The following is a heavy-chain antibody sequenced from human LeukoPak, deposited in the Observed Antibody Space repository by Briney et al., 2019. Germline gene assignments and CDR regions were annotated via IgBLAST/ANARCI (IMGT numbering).Heavy chain of an antibody. J-gene: IGHJ4*02. D-gene: IGHD2-15*01. CDR2: IYTSGST. CDR1: GGSISSGSYY. V-gene: IGHV4-61*02. Sequence: SETLSLTCTVSGGSISSGSYYWSWIRQPAGKGLEWIGRIYTSGSTNYNPSLKSQVTISVDTSKNQFSLKLSSVTAADTAVYYCAREIYPATFDYWGQGTLVTVSS. CDR3: AREIYPATFDY.